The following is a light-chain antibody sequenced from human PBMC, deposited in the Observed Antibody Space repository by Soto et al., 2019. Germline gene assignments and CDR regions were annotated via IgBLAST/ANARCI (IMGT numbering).Light chain of an antibody. Sequence: QTVATQEPSFSVSPGGTVTLTCGLSSGSVSTSSYPSWYQQTPGQVPRTLIYNTNTRSSGVPDRFSGSILGNKAALTITGAQADDESDYYCVLYMGSGISVFGGGTKLTVL. J-gene: IGLJ3*02. CDR3: VLYMGSGISV. CDR1: SGSVSTSSY. CDR2: NTN. V-gene: IGLV8-61*01.